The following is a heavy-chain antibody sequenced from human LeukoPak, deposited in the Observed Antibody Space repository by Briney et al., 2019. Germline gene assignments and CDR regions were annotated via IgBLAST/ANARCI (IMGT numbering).Heavy chain of an antibody. V-gene: IGHV3-33*01. D-gene: IGHD2-15*01. CDR2: IWYDGSNK. CDR1: GFTFSSYG. Sequence: GGSLRLSCAASGFTFSSYGMHWVRQAPGKGLEWVAVIWYDGSNKYYADSVKGRFTISRDNSKNTLYLQMNSPRAEDTAVYYCARERVVAATLDAFDIWGKGTMVTVSS. CDR3: ARERVVAATLDAFDI. J-gene: IGHJ3*02.